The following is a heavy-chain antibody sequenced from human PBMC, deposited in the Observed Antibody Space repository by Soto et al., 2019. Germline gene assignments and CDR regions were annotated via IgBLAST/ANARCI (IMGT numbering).Heavy chain of an antibody. J-gene: IGHJ4*02. CDR3: ARARGYSYGLVY. CDR2: IYSGGST. V-gene: IGHV3-53*01. CDR1: GFTVSSNY. D-gene: IGHD5-18*01. Sequence: PGGSLRLSCAASGFTVSSNYMSWVRQAPGRGLEWVSVIYSGGSTYYADSVKGRFTISRDNSKNTLYLQMNSLRAEDTAVYYCARARGYSYGLVYWGQGTLVTVSS.